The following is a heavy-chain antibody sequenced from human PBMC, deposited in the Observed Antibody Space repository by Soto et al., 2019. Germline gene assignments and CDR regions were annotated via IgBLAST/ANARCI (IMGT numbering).Heavy chain of an antibody. CDR2: INHSGST. CDR1: GGSFSGYY. Sequence: TSETLSLTCAVYGGSFSGYYWSWIRQPPGKGLEWIGEINHSGSTNYNPSLKSRVTISVDTSKNQFSLKLSSVTAADTAVYYCARDASYYYDSSGYYLRWFDPWGQGTLVTVSS. V-gene: IGHV4-34*01. D-gene: IGHD3-22*01. CDR3: ARDASYYYDSSGYYLRWFDP. J-gene: IGHJ5*02.